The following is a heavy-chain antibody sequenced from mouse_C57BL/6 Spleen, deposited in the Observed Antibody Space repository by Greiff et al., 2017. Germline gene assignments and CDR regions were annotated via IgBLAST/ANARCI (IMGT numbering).Heavy chain of an antibody. V-gene: IGHV1-50*01. Sequence: QVQLKQPGAELVKPGASVKLSCKASGYTFTSYWMQWVKQRPGQGLEWIGEIDPSDSYTNYNQKFKGKATLTVDTSSSTAYMQLSSLTSEDSAVYYCARLPSYYAMDYWGQGTSVTVSS. CDR3: ARLPSYYAMDY. CDR2: IDPSDSYT. CDR1: GYTFTSYW. J-gene: IGHJ4*01.